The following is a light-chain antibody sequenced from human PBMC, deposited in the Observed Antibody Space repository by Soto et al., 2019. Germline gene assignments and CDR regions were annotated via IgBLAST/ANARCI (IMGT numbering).Light chain of an antibody. V-gene: IGKV1-39*01. Sequence: DIQMTQSPSSLSASVGDRVTITCRASHPISNYLNWYQQRPGKAPKLLIYAASSLQSGAPSRFSGSESGTDFTLTISSLQPGDCATYYCQQTYSTPITFGQGTRLEIK. CDR2: AAS. CDR3: QQTYSTPIT. CDR1: HPISNY. J-gene: IGKJ5*01.